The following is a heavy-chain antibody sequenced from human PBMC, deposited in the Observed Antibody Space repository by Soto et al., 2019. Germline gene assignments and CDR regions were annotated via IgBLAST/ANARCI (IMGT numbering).Heavy chain of an antibody. D-gene: IGHD2-8*01. V-gene: IGHV4-59*01. CDR2: SYYSGST. Sequence: QVQLQESGPGLVKPSETLSLTCTVSGGSISSYYWSWIRQPPGKGLEWIGYSYYSGSTNYNPSLNSRVTKSVDTSKSQFSLKLSSVTAADTAVYYCARDSRTMRYYYYYYYMDVWGKGTTVTVSS. CDR3: ARDSRTMRYYYYYYYMDV. CDR1: GGSISSYY. J-gene: IGHJ6*03.